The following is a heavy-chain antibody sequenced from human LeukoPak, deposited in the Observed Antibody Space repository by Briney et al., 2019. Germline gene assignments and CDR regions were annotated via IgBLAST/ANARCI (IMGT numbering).Heavy chain of an antibody. J-gene: IGHJ4*02. V-gene: IGHV3-30*02. D-gene: IGHD5-18*01. CDR3: AKDTIQGDTALDY. Sequence: PVGSLRLSCAASGFTFNNYGMHWVRQAPGKGLEWVTFIRYDGSIKYYTDSVKGRFTISRDNSKNTLYLQMNSLRAEDTAVYYCAKDTIQGDTALDYWGQGTLVTVSS. CDR1: GFTFNNYG. CDR2: IRYDGSIK.